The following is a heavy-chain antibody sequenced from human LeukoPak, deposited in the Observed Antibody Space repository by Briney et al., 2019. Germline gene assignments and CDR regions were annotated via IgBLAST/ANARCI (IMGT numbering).Heavy chain of an antibody. Sequence: SETLSLTCTVSSGSISTSNYYWGWVRQPPGKALEWIGNIFYSGSTYYSPSLKSRAAISLDTSRNQFSLKLTSVTATDTAVYYCARTYPDCDYWGQGTLVTVSS. D-gene: IGHD2-21*02. CDR1: SGSISTSNYY. CDR3: ARTYPDCDY. J-gene: IGHJ4*02. V-gene: IGHV4-39*01. CDR2: IFYSGST.